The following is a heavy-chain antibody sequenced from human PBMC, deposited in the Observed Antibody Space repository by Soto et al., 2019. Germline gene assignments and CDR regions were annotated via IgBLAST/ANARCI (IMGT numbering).Heavy chain of an antibody. D-gene: IGHD6-13*01. Sequence: GGSLRLSCAASGFTFSHSAMSWVRQAPGRGLEWVSTISGSGGTPYYADSVKGRFTISRDNSKNSLYLVLNSLRADDTAIYYCAMGLAAAGPLDYWGQGALVTSPQ. CDR3: AMGLAAAGPLDY. V-gene: IGHV3-23*01. CDR1: GFTFSHSA. CDR2: ISGSGGTP. J-gene: IGHJ4*02.